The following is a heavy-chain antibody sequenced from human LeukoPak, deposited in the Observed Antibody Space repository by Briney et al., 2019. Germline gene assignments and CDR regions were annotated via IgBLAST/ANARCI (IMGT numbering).Heavy chain of an antibody. CDR3: VGRGEWTAWIFDY. Sequence: PSETLSLTCAVHGGALSGYYWSWRRQSPEHGLVWIGDINYSGTTISNPSLESRVSMSMDLTKKRFSLELTSMTAADTAVYYCVGRGEWTAWIFDYWAQRSLVTVAS. J-gene: IGHJ4*02. CDR2: INYSGTT. D-gene: IGHD3/OR15-3a*01. V-gene: IGHV4-34*01. CDR1: GGALSGYY.